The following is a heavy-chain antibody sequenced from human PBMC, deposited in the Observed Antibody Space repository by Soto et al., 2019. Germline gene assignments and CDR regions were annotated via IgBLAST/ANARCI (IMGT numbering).Heavy chain of an antibody. Sequence: PSETLSLTCAVYGGSFSGYYWTWIRQPPGTGLEWIGEINHSGSTNYNPSLRNRLTMSVDTSKNQFSLKLTSVTAADTAVYYCARRYGPGFDYWGQGTLVTVSS. D-gene: IGHD4-17*01. V-gene: IGHV4-34*01. CDR2: INHSGST. CDR3: ARRYGPGFDY. CDR1: GGSFSGYY. J-gene: IGHJ4*02.